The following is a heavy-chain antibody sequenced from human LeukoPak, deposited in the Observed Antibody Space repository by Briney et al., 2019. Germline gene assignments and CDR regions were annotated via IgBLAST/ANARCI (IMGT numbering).Heavy chain of an antibody. J-gene: IGHJ3*02. Sequence: GGSLRLSCAASGFTFSSYSMNWVRQAPGKGLEWVSSISSSSSYIYYADSVKGRFTISRDNAKNSLYLQTNSLRAEDTAVYYCARRSSITIFGVVIYDAFDIWGQGTMVTVSS. CDR2: ISSSSSYI. CDR3: ARRSSITIFGVVIYDAFDI. D-gene: IGHD3-3*01. V-gene: IGHV3-21*01. CDR1: GFTFSSYS.